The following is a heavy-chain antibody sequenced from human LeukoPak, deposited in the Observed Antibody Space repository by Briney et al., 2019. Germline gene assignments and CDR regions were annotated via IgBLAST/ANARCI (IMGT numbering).Heavy chain of an antibody. CDR2: IISSDTTI. D-gene: IGHD2-15*01. CDR3: VRSRYCSGGTCHYFDY. CDR1: GFTFSDYY. Sequence: GGSLRLSCAASGFTFSDYYMSWIRQAPGKGLEWVSYIISSDTTIYYADSVKGRFTISRDNAKNSLYLQMNSLRVEDTAVYYCVRSRYCSGGTCHYFDYWGQGTLVTVSS. V-gene: IGHV3-11*01. J-gene: IGHJ4*02.